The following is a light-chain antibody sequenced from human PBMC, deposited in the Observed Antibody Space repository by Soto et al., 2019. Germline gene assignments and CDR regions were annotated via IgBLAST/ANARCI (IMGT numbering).Light chain of an antibody. J-gene: IGKJ4*01. CDR2: DAS. V-gene: IGKV3-20*01. Sequence: EVVLTQSPGTLSLSPGERATLSCRASQGVAGRYLAWYQQRPAQAPRLLIYDASTRATGIPDRFSGSGSGTDFALTLSRLEPEDCALYHCQQYGRSPPTFGGGTKVEI. CDR1: QGVAGRY. CDR3: QQYGRSPPT.